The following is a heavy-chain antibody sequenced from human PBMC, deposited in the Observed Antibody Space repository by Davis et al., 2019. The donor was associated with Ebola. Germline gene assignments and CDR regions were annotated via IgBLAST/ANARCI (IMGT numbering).Heavy chain of an antibody. Sequence: ASVKVSCKASGYTFTGYYMHWVRQAPGQGLEWMGWINPNSGGTNYAQKFQGRVTMTRDTSISTAYMELSRLRSDDTAVYYCARDSSGATLLERYYYYYYMDVWGKGTTVTVSS. V-gene: IGHV1-2*02. CDR1: GYTFTGYY. CDR2: INPNSGGT. D-gene: IGHD6-25*01. J-gene: IGHJ6*03. CDR3: ARDSSGATLLERYYYYYYMDV.